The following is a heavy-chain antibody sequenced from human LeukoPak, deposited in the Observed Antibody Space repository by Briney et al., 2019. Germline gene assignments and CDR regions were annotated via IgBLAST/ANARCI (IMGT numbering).Heavy chain of an antibody. Sequence: GESLKISCKGFGYSSTSYWIGWVRQMPGKGLEWMGIIFPGDSGTRYSPSFQGQVTISADKSISTAYLQWSSLKASDTAMYYCARHAGGYIYGSGYHYYYYMDVWGKGTTVTVSS. CDR1: GYSSTSYW. D-gene: IGHD5-18*01. J-gene: IGHJ6*03. V-gene: IGHV5-51*01. CDR2: IFPGDSGT. CDR3: ARHAGGYIYGSGYHYYYYMDV.